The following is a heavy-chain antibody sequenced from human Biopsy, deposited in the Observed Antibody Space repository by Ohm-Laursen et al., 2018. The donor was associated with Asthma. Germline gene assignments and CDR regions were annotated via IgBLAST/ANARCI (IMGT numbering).Heavy chain of an antibody. CDR3: ARSIYDFWSGYYGMDV. D-gene: IGHD3-3*01. CDR2: IWYDGSNK. CDR1: GFTFSSYG. J-gene: IGHJ6*02. Sequence: SLRLSCAAPGFTFSSYGMHWVRQAPGKGLEWVAVIWYDGSNKYYADSVKGRFTTSRDNSKNTLYLQMSSLRAEDTAVYYCARSIYDFWSGYYGMDVWGQGTTVTVSS. V-gene: IGHV3-33*01.